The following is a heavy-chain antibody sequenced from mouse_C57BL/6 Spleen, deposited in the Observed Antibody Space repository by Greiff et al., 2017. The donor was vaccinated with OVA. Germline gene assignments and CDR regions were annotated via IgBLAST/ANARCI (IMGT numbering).Heavy chain of an antibody. Sequence: VHVKQSGPELVKPGASVKMSCKASGYTFTDYNMHWVKQSHGKSLEWIGYINPNNGGTSYNQKFKGKATLTVNKSSSTAYMELRSLTSEDSAVYYCARYSRGNYAMDYWGQGTSVTVSS. CDR1: GYTFTDYN. CDR3: ARYSRGNYAMDY. D-gene: IGHD1-1*02. V-gene: IGHV1-22*01. CDR2: INPNNGGT. J-gene: IGHJ4*01.